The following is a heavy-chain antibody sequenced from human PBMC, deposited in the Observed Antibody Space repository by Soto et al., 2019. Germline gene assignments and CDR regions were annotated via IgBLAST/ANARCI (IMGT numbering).Heavy chain of an antibody. J-gene: IGHJ4*02. V-gene: IGHV3-23*01. CDR3: AKDKGPLLVTANYYLDY. Sequence: GGSLRLSCAASGFTFSSYAMSWVRQAPGKGLEWVSAISGSGGSTYYADSVKGRFTISRDNSKNTLYLQMNSLRAEDTAVYYCAKDKGPLLVTANYYLDYWGQGTLVTVSS. CDR1: GFTFSSYA. CDR2: ISGSGGST. D-gene: IGHD2-2*01.